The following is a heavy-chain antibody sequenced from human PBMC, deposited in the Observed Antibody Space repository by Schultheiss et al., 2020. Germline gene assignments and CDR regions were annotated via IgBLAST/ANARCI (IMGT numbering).Heavy chain of an antibody. V-gene: IGHV4-59*02. D-gene: IGHD6-13*01. CDR3: AREGSSWYISYYYYGMDV. Sequence: SETLSLTCTVSGGSVIGYYWSWIRQPPGKGLEWIGYIYSSGDTNYNPSLKSRVTVSVDPSKNQVSLKLSSVTAADTAVYYCAREGSSWYISYYYYGMDVWGQGTTVTVSS. J-gene: IGHJ6*02. CDR1: GGSVIGYY. CDR2: IYSSGDT.